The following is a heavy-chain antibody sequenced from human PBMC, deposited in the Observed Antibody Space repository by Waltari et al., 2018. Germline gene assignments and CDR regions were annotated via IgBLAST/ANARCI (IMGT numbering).Heavy chain of an antibody. CDR3: ARGAYRIAAAAMDV. CDR2: ISSSSSYI. CDR1: GFTFSSYS. Sequence: EVQLVESGGGLVKPGGSLRLSCAASGFTFSSYSMNWVRQAPGKGLEWVSSISSSSSYIYYADSVKGRFTISRDNAKNSLYLQMNSLRAEDTAVYYCARGAYRIAAAAMDVWGKGTTVTVSS. J-gene: IGHJ6*03. V-gene: IGHV3-21*01. D-gene: IGHD6-13*01.